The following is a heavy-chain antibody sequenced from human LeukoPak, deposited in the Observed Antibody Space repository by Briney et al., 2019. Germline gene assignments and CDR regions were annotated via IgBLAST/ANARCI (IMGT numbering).Heavy chain of an antibody. CDR3: AKDRTVGASYWYFDL. V-gene: IGHV3-23*01. CDR1: GFTVSNYA. CDR2: ISNSGSNT. Sequence: GGSLRLSCVASGFTVSNYAMSWVRQTPGKGLEWVSVISNSGSNTYYADSVKGRFTISRDNSKNTLYLQMNSLRAEDTALYHCAKDRTVGASYWYFDLWGRGTLETVSS. J-gene: IGHJ2*01. D-gene: IGHD1-26*01.